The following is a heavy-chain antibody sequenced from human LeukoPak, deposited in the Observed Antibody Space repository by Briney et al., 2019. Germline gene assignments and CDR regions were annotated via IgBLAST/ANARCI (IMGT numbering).Heavy chain of an antibody. CDR3: SRGTVTMVDY. J-gene: IGHJ4*02. V-gene: IGHV3-53*04. CDR1: GFTISTNC. Sequence: GSLLLSCASSGFTISTNCMTWGRQAPGKGLEWVSTIYSGGTTYYADSVMGRFTISRHNSKNTLYLQMNSLRAEDTAVYYCSRGTVTMVDYWGQGTLVTVSS. CDR2: IYSGGTT. D-gene: IGHD3-10*01.